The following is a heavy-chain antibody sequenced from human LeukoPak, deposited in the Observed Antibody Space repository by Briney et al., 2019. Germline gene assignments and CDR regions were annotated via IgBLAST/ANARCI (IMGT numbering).Heavy chain of an antibody. CDR2: IDWDDDK. Sequence: SGPTLVKPTQTLTLTCTVSGFSLTTTGMCVSWIRQPPGKALEWLARIDWDDDKYYSTSLKTRLTISKDTSKTQVVLTMTNVDHVETATYYCARRRTGDYFDYWGQGTLVTVSS. V-gene: IGHV2-70*11. CDR3: ARRRTGDYFDY. J-gene: IGHJ4*02. D-gene: IGHD3/OR15-3a*01. CDR1: GFSLTTTGMC.